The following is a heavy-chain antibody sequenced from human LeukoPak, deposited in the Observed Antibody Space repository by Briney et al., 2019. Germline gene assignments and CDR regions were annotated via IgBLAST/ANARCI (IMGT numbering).Heavy chain of an antibody. CDR1: GYSFTSYW. V-gene: IGHV5-51*01. CDR3: ARRFSSSSGGYAFDI. CDR2: IYPGDSDT. Sequence: VESLKISCKGSGYSFTSYWIGWVRQMPGKGLEWMGIIYPGDSDTRYSPSFQGQVTISADKSISTAYLQWSSLKASDTAMYYCARRFSSSSGGYAFDIWGQGTMVTVSS. J-gene: IGHJ3*02. D-gene: IGHD6-6*01.